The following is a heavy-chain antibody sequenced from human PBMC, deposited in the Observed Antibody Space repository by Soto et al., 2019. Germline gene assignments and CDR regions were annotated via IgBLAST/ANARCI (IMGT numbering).Heavy chain of an antibody. J-gene: IGHJ6*02. V-gene: IGHV4-39*01. CDR3: ARHVYGSGSYYFHYYYYGIDV. D-gene: IGHD3-10*01. CDR2: IYYSGST. Sequence: SETLSLTCTVSGGSISSSSYYWGWIRQPPGKGLECIGSIYYSGSTYYNPSLKSRVTISVDTSKNQFSLKLSSVTAADTAVYYCARHVYGSGSYYFHYYYYGIDVWGQGTTVPVSS. CDR1: GGSISSSSYY.